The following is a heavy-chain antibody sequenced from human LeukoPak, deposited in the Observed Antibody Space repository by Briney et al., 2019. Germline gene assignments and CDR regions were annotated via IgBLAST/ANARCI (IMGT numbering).Heavy chain of an antibody. D-gene: IGHD2-8*01. CDR1: GGSFSGYY. CDR3: ARRIPLMVYAYFDY. V-gene: IGHV4-34*01. Sequence: SETLSLTCAVYGGSFSGYYRSWIRQPPGKGLEWIGEINHSGSTNYNPSLKSRVTISVDTSKNQFSLKLSSVTAADTAVYYCARRIPLMVYAYFDYWGQGTLVTVSS. CDR2: INHSGST. J-gene: IGHJ4*02.